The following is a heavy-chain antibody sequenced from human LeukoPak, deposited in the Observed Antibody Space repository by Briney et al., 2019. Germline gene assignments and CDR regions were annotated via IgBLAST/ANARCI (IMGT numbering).Heavy chain of an antibody. Sequence: ASVKVFCKASGYTFTSSGISWVRQAPGQGLEWMGWISAYNGNTNYAQKLQGRVTMTTDTSTSTAYMELRSLRSDDTAVYYCARTDVYYYDSSDYYPYFDYWGQGTLVTVSS. V-gene: IGHV1-18*01. CDR2: ISAYNGNT. CDR3: ARTDVYYYDSSDYYPYFDY. CDR1: GYTFTSSG. J-gene: IGHJ4*02. D-gene: IGHD3-22*01.